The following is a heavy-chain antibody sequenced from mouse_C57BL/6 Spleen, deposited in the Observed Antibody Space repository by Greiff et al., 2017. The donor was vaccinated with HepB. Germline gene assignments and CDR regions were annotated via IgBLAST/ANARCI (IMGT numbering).Heavy chain of an antibody. J-gene: IGHJ3*01. CDR3: ARNYGSSTAWFAY. CDR2: IYPGDGDT. V-gene: IGHV1-82*01. CDR1: GYAFSSSW. D-gene: IGHD1-1*01. Sequence: VQLQQSGPELVKPGASVKISCKASGYAFSSSWMNWVKQRPGKGLEWIGRIYPGDGDTNYNGKFKGKATLTADKSSSTAYMQLSSLTSEDSAGYFCARNYGSSTAWFAYWGQGTLVTVSA.